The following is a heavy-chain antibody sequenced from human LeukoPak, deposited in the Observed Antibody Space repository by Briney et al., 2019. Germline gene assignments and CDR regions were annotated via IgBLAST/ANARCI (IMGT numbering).Heavy chain of an antibody. V-gene: IGHV3-9*01. D-gene: IGHD2-15*01. J-gene: IGHJ4*02. CDR1: RFTFADYA. CDR2: ISWNRGSI. Sequence: SPRLSCAASRFTFADYAMHWVRHAPGKGLQKVSGISWNRGSIVYADSVKGRFIISSDNAKISLYLQMYSLRAEDTALYYWAKGDLSVVAARHPDYRGERTLVTVSS. CDR3: AKGDLSVVAARHPDY.